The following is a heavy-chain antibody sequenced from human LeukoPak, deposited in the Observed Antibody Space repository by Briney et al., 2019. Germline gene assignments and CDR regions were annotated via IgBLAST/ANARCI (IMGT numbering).Heavy chain of an antibody. Sequence: PSETLSLTCAVYGVSFSGYYWSWIRQPPGKGLEWIGEINHSGSTNYNPSLKSRVTISVDTSKNQFSLKLSSVTAADTAVYYCARRLAAAGGNWFDPWGQGTLVTVSS. D-gene: IGHD6-13*01. V-gene: IGHV4-34*01. CDR1: GVSFSGYY. CDR2: INHSGST. J-gene: IGHJ5*02. CDR3: ARRLAAAGGNWFDP.